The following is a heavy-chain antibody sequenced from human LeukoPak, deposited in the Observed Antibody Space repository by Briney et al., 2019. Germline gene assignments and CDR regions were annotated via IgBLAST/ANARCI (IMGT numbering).Heavy chain of an antibody. V-gene: IGHV4-30-4*08. D-gene: IGHD3-3*01. CDR2: IYYSGST. CDR3: ATRACYDFLQIDY. J-gene: IGHJ4*02. CDR1: GGSISSGDLY. Sequence: PSQTLSLTCTVSGGSISSGDLYWSWIRQPPGKGLEWIGYIYYSGSTYYNLSLKSRVTISVDTSKNQFSLKLSSVTAADTAVYYCATRACYDFLQIDYWGQGTLVTVSS.